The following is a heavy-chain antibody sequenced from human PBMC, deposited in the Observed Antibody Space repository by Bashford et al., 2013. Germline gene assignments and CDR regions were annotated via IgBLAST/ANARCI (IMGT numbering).Heavy chain of an antibody. J-gene: IGHJ4*02. CDR1: GGSISSSNW. Sequence: SSETLSLTCAVSGGSISSSNWWSWVRQPPGKGLEWIGEIYQSGSTNYNPSLKSRVTISVDKSKNQFSLKLSSVTAADTAVYYCAGLYGSGSPYYFDYWGQGTLVTVSS. CDR2: IYQSGST. CDR3: AGLYGSGSPYYFDY. D-gene: IGHD3-10*01. V-gene: IGHV4-4*02.